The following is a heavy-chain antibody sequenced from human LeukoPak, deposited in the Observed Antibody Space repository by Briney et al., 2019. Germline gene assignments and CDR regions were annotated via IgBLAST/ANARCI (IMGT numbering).Heavy chain of an antibody. V-gene: IGHV1-2*02. D-gene: IGHD3-3*01. Sequence: ASVKVSCKASGYTFTGYYMHWVRQAPGQGLEWMGWINPNSGGTNYAQKFQGRVTMTRDTSISTAYTELSRLRSDDTAVYYCARGVTIFGVVIVYFDYWGQGTLVTVSS. CDR2: INPNSGGT. CDR1: GYTFTGYY. CDR3: ARGVTIFGVVIVYFDY. J-gene: IGHJ4*02.